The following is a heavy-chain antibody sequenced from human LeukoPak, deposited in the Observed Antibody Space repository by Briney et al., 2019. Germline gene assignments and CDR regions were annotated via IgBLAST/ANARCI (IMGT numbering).Heavy chain of an antibody. CDR2: INAYNGNT. V-gene: IGHV1-18*01. CDR3: ARSITIFGVVSPDYYYYMDV. J-gene: IGHJ6*03. CDR1: VYTFTSYG. D-gene: IGHD3-3*01. Sequence: GASVKVSCKASVYTFTSYGISWVRQAPGQGLEWMGLINAYNGNTNYAQKLQGRVTMTTATTTSTAYLELRSLRSDYTAVYYCARSITIFGVVSPDYYYYMDVWGKGTTVTVSS.